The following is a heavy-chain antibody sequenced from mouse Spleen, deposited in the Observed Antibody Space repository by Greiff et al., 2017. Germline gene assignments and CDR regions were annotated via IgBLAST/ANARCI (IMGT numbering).Heavy chain of an antibody. V-gene: IGHV1-54*01. CDR1: GYAFTNYL. CDR2: INPGSGGT. CDR3: ARRGPKAMDY. Sequence: VQLQQSGAELVRPGTSVKVSCKASGYAFTNYLIEWVKQRPGQGLEWIGVINPGSGGTNYNEKFKGKATLTADKSSSTAYMQLSSLTSEDSAVYFCARRGPKAMDYWGQGTSVTVSS. J-gene: IGHJ4*01.